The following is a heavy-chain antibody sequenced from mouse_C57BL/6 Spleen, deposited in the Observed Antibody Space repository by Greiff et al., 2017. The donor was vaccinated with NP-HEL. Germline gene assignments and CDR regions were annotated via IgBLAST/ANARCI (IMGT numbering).Heavy chain of an antibody. V-gene: IGHV5-17*01. D-gene: IGHD1-1*01. CDR3: ARDDYYGSRAFDY. CDR2: IGSGSSTI. CDR1: GFTFSDYG. J-gene: IGHJ2*01. Sequence: EVHLVESGGGLVKPGGSLKLSCAASGFTFSDYGMHWVRQAPEKGLEWVAYIGSGSSTIYYADTVKGRFTISRDNAKNTLFLQMTSLRSEDTAMYYCARDDYYGSRAFDYWGQGTTLTVSS.